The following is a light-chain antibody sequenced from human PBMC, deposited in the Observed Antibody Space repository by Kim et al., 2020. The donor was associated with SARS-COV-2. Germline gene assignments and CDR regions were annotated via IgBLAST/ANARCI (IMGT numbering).Light chain of an antibody. J-gene: IGKJ1*01. Sequence: DIHLTQSPTSLSASVGDRVTITCRASQGINNYLVWFQQKPGKAPKPLMYGGTSEFSSSGSGTHFILTINNLQPEDFATYYCQQYSSYPRTFGQGTKVDIK. CDR3: QQYSSYPRT. CDR1: QGINNY. V-gene: IGKV1-16*02.